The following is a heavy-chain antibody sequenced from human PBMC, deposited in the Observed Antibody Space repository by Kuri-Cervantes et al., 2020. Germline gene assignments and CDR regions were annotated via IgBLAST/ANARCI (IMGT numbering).Heavy chain of an antibody. Sequence: SETLSLTCTVSGGSISSGGYYWSWIRQHPGKGLEWIGYIYYSGSTYYNPSLKSRVTISVDTSKNQFSLELSSVTAADTAVYYCARRRIEEVPGMGDWFDPWGQGTLVTVSS. CDR1: GGSISSGGYY. V-gene: IGHV4-31*03. CDR2: IYYSGST. CDR3: ARRRIEEVPGMGDWFDP. D-gene: IGHD6-19*01. J-gene: IGHJ5*02.